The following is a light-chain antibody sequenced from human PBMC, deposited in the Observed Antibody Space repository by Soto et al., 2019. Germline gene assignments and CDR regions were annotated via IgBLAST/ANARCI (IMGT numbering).Light chain of an antibody. CDR1: ESVGSH. V-gene: IGKV3-15*01. Sequence: DTGMTQSPATLSLSPGETATLSCRASESVGSHLAWYQQIPGQAPRLRIYGVSTRSTGIPARFRGSGSETECTLTIGSLPSEDFGVYFCQQYDNWPPWTFGQATKVEI. CDR2: GVS. J-gene: IGKJ1*01. CDR3: QQYDNWPPWT.